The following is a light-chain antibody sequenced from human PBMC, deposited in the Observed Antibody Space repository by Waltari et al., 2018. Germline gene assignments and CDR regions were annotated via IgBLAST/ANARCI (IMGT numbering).Light chain of an antibody. V-gene: IGLV2-23*02. Sequence: QSALTQPASVSGSPGQSITISCTGTRSDVGNYNLVSWYQQHPGKAPKLMISGVNKRPSGVSNRFSGSKSGNTASLTISGLQSEDEASYYCSSYISSTSVIFGGGTKLTVL. J-gene: IGLJ2*01. CDR3: SSYISSTSVI. CDR2: GVN. CDR1: RSDVGNYNL.